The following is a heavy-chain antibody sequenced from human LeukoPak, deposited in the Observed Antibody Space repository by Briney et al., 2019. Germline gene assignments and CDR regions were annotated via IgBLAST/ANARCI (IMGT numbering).Heavy chain of an antibody. Sequence: SETLSLTCTVSGGSIRSSNYYWGWIRQAPGKGLEWIGCIYYTGSTYHNPSLKSRVTISVDMSKNQFSLKLSSVTAADTAVYYCARHIGGLGEFDYFDYWGQGTLVTVSS. D-gene: IGHD3-10*01. CDR3: ARHIGGLGEFDYFDY. J-gene: IGHJ4*02. CDR1: GGSIRSSNYY. CDR2: IYYTGST. V-gene: IGHV4-39*01.